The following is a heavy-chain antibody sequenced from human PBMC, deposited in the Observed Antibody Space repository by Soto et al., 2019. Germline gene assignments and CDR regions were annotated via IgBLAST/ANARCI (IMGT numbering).Heavy chain of an antibody. V-gene: IGHV3-48*02. CDR1: GFTVSSNY. D-gene: IGHD3-22*01. CDR2: ISSSSSTI. Sequence: GGSLRLSCAASGFTVSSNYMSWVRQAPGKGLEWVSYISSSSSTIYYADSVKGRFTISRDNAKNSLYLQMNSLRDEDTAVYYCARGLYYYDSSGYWGYWGQGTLVTVSS. CDR3: ARGLYYYDSSGYWGY. J-gene: IGHJ4*02.